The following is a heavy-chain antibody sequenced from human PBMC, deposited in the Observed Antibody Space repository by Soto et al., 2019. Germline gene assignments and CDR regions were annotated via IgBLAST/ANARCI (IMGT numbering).Heavy chain of an antibody. D-gene: IGHD2-21*02. CDR3: ARDILGCGGDCYEDTFDI. J-gene: IGHJ3*02. V-gene: IGHV1-18*01. CDR2: ISAYKGET. Sequence: QVQLVQSGVEVKKPGASVKVSCKASGYTFTSYGVSWVRQAPGQGLEWMGWISAYKGETNYAQKLRGRVTMTTDTFTNTVYMELRSLRSDDTAVYYCARDILGCGGDCYEDTFDIWGQGTMVTVSS. CDR1: GYTFTSYG.